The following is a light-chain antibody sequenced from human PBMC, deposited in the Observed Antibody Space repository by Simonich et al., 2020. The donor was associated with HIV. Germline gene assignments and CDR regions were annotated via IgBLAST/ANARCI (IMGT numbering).Light chain of an antibody. V-gene: IGKV3-11*01. J-gene: IGKJ2*01. Sequence: EIVFTQSPATLSLSPGEKAPLSCRASQNVSNYLAWYKHKPGQAPRLLIYDAANRATGIPARVSGSWSGTDFTLTISSLEPEDFAVYYCHQRSNWPPWMYTFGQGTKLEIK. CDR1: QNVSNY. CDR3: HQRSNWPPWMYT. CDR2: DAA.